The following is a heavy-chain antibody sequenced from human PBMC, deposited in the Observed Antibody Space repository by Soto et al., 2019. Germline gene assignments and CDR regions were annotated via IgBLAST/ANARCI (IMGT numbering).Heavy chain of an antibody. CDR3: AKDYYYGSGSYGRLDY. CDR1: GFTFSSYA. D-gene: IGHD3-10*01. Sequence: GGSLRLSCAASGFTFSSYAMSWVRQAPGKGLEWVSAISGSGGSTYYADSVKGRFTISRDNSKNTLYLQMNGLRAEDTAVYYCAKDYYYGSGSYGRLDYWGQGTLVTVSS. J-gene: IGHJ4*02. V-gene: IGHV3-23*01. CDR2: ISGSGGST.